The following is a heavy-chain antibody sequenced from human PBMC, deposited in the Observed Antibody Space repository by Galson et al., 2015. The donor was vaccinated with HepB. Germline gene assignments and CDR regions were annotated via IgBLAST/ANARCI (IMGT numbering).Heavy chain of an antibody. V-gene: IGHV3-11*05. CDR2: ISSSSSYT. D-gene: IGHD3-22*01. CDR3: ARDQFPDYYGSSGYYYGGVGY. Sequence: SLRLSCAASGFTFSDYYMSWLRQAPGKGLEWVSYISSSSSYTNYADSVKGRFTISRDNAKNSLYLQMSSLRAEDTAVYYCARDQFPDYYGSSGYYYGGVGYWGQGTLVTVSS. J-gene: IGHJ4*02. CDR1: GFTFSDYY.